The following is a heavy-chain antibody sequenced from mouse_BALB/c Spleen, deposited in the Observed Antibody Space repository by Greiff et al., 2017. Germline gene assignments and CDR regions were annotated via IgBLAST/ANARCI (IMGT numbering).Heavy chain of an antibody. J-gene: IGHJ2*01. V-gene: IGHV1S137*01. CDR2: ISTYYGDA. Sequence: QVQLQQSGAELVRPGVSVKISCKGSGYTFTDYAMHWVKQSPAKSLEWIGVISTYYGDASYNQKFKGKATMTVDKSSSTAYMELARLTSEDSAIYCCATTNYWGQGTTLTVSS. CDR3: ATTNY. CDR1: GYTFTDYA.